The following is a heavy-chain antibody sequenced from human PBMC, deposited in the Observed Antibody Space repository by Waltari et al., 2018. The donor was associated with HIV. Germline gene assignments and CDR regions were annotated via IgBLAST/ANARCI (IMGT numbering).Heavy chain of an antibody. CDR2: ISSSSSTI. CDR1: GFTFSSYS. J-gene: IGHJ6*02. CDR3: ARDLWARFGELYSMGMDV. Sequence: EVQLVESGGGLVQPGGSLRLSCAASGFTFSSYSMNWVRQAPGKGLEWVSYISSSSSTIYYADSVKGRFTISRDNAKNSLYLQMNSLRAEDTAVYYCARDLWARFGELYSMGMDVWGQGTTVTVSS. D-gene: IGHD3-10*01. V-gene: IGHV3-48*01.